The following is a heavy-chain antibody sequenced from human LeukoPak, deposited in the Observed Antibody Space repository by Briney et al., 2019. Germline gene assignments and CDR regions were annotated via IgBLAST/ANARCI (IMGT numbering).Heavy chain of an antibody. CDR1: GYSFTSYW. J-gene: IGHJ3*02. D-gene: IGHD2-15*01. CDR2: IYPGDSDT. CDR3: ARQDCSGGSCYLDAFDI. Sequence: GESLKISCKGSGYSFTSYWIGWVRQMPGKGLEWKGIIYPGDSDTRYSPSFQGQVTISADKSISTAYLQWSSLKASDTAMYYCARQDCSGGSCYLDAFDIWGQGTMVTVSS. V-gene: IGHV5-51*01.